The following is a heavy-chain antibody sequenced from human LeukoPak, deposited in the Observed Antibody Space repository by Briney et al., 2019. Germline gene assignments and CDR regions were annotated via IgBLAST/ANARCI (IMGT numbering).Heavy chain of an antibody. Sequence: ASVKVSCKASGYTFTSYDINWVRQASGQGLEWMGWISAYNGNTNYAQKLQGRVTMTTDTSTCTAYMELRSLRSDDTAVYYCARDYVVRGVITPYYFDYWGQGTLVTVSS. J-gene: IGHJ4*02. CDR3: ARDYVVRGVITPYYFDY. CDR1: GYTFTSYD. V-gene: IGHV1-18*01. CDR2: ISAYNGNT. D-gene: IGHD3-10*01.